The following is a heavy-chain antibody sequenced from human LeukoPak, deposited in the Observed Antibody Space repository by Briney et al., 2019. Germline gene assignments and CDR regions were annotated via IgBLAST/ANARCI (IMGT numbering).Heavy chain of an antibody. V-gene: IGHV3-21*01. CDR2: ISSSSSYI. Sequence: GGSLRLSCAASGFTFNNYNMSWVRQAPGKGLGWVSSISSSSSYIYYADSVKGRFTISRDNAKNSLYVQMNSLRAEDTAVYYCARLTTGPFYFDYWGQGTLVTVSS. CDR3: ARLTTGPFYFDY. J-gene: IGHJ4*02. CDR1: GFTFNNYN. D-gene: IGHD3-22*01.